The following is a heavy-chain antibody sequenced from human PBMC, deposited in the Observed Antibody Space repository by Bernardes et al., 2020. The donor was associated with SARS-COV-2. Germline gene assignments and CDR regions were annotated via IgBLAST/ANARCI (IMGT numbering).Heavy chain of an antibody. V-gene: IGHV4-34*01. CDR2: INHSGST. Sequence: SETLSLTCAVYGGSFSGYYWSWIRQPPGKGLEWIGEINHSGSTNYNPSLKSRVTISVDTSKNQFSLKLSSVTAADTAVYYCAMRKYDYVWGSYRYPFDYWGQGTLVTVSS. CDR3: AMRKYDYVWGSYRYPFDY. D-gene: IGHD3-16*02. CDR1: GGSFSGYY. J-gene: IGHJ4*02.